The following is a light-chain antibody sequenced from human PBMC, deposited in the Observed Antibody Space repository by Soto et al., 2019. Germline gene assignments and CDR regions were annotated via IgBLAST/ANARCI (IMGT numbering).Light chain of an antibody. Sequence: SCTGTSSDVGGYNYVSWYQRHPGKAPKLMIFDVSNRPSGVSNRFSGSKSANTASLTISGLQVEDEADYFCSSYTSSTTPYVFGTGTKVTVL. V-gene: IGLV2-14*03. CDR3: SSYTSSTTPYV. CDR2: DVS. CDR1: SSDVGGYNY. J-gene: IGLJ1*01.